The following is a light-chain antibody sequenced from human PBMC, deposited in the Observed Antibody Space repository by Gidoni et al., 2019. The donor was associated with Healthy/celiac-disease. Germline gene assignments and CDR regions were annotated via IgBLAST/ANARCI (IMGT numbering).Light chain of an antibody. V-gene: IGKV3-20*01. J-gene: IGKJ1*01. Sequence: DIVLTQSPGTLSVSPGESATLSCRASQCVSSSYLAWYQQKPGQAPRLLIHGASSRATGIPDRFSGSGSGTDFTLTIRRLEPEDFAVYYCQQYGSSPQTFGQGTKVEIK. CDR2: GAS. CDR1: QCVSSSY. CDR3: QQYGSSPQT.